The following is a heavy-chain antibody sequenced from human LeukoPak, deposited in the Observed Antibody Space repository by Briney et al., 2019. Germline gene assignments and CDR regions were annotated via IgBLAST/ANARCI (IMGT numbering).Heavy chain of an antibody. CDR1: GGSISIYY. D-gene: IGHD2-15*01. J-gene: IGHJ5*02. CDR3: ARGGGGGGSSNHWFDP. CDR2: IYYRGTT. V-gene: IGHV4-59*12. Sequence: PSETLSLTCTVSGGSISIYYWIGIRQPPGKGLEWIGYIYYRGTTNYNPSLKSRVTISVDTSKTQFPLNLISVTAADPAVYFCARGGGGGGSSNHWFDPWGQGTLVTVSS.